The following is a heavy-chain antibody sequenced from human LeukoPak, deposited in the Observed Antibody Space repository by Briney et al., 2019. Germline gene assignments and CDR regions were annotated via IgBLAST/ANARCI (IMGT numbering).Heavy chain of an antibody. J-gene: IGHJ5*02. Sequence: SETLSLTCTVSGGSISSYYWSWIRQPPGKGLEWIGYIYYSGSTNYNPSLKSRVTISVDTSKNQFSLKLSSVTAADTAVYYCARGRRGKYCSSTSCYFDPWGQGTLVTVSS. CDR2: IYYSGST. CDR1: GGSISSYY. D-gene: IGHD2-2*01. V-gene: IGHV4-59*12. CDR3: ARGRRGKYCSSTSCYFDP.